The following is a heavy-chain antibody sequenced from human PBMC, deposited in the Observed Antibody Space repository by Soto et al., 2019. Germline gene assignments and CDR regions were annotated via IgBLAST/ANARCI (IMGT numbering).Heavy chain of an antibody. D-gene: IGHD3-22*01. J-gene: IGHJ4*02. Sequence: QVQLQESGPGLLKPSQTLSLTCTVSGGSVSSGDYYWSWIRQPPGKGLEWIGYIYYSGSTYYNYNPSLKSRLTMSVDTSKNQFSLNLNSVTAADTAVYYCARDVSSGYSAYWGQGTLVTVSS. CDR2: IYYSGSTYY. CDR1: GGSVSSGDYY. CDR3: ARDVSSGYSAY. V-gene: IGHV4-30-4*01.